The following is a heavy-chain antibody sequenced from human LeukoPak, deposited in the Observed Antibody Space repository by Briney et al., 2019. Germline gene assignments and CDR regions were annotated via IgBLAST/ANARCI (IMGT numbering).Heavy chain of an antibody. CDR3: TRGGLEAPCDV. CDR2: IGTGGHT. V-gene: IGHV3-13*01. Sequence: PGGSLRLSCSASGFTFSNYDMHWVRQEKGKGLEWVSSIGTGGHTYYARSVKGRFTISRENAKNSLYLQMNSLRAGDTAIYYCTRGGLEAPCDVWGQGTMVAVSS. D-gene: IGHD5-24*01. CDR1: GFTFSNYD. J-gene: IGHJ3*01.